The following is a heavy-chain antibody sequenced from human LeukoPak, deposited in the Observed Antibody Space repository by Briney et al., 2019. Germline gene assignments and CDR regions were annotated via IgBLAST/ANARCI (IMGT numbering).Heavy chain of an antibody. CDR1: GFTFSSYA. V-gene: IGHV3-23*01. Sequence: GGSLRLSCAASGFTFSSYAMSWVRQATGKGLEWVSAISGSGGSTYYADSVKGRFTISRDNSKNTLYLQMNSLRAEDTAVYYCAKDSYPYSSGWYPPNAFDIWGQGTMVTVSS. D-gene: IGHD6-19*01. CDR3: AKDSYPYSSGWYPPNAFDI. CDR2: ISGSGGST. J-gene: IGHJ3*02.